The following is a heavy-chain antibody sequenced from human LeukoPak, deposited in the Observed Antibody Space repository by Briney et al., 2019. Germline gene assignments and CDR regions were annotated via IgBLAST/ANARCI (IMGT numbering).Heavy chain of an antibody. CDR3: ARDPVAGTSTYFDY. CDR2: IFYSGST. D-gene: IGHD6-19*01. CDR1: GGSISSSSYY. V-gene: IGHV4-39*07. J-gene: IGHJ4*02. Sequence: SETLSLTCTVSGGSISSSSYYWGWIRQPPGKGLEWIGSIFYSGSTYYNPSLKSRVTISVDTSKNQFSLNLTSVTAADTAVYSCARDPVAGTSTYFDYWGQGTLVTVSS.